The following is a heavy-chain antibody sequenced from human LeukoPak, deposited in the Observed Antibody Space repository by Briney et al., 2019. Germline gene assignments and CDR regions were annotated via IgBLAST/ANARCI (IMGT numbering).Heavy chain of an antibody. Sequence: ASVKVSCKASGYTFTSYGISWVRQAPGQGLEWMGWISAYNGNTNYAQKLQGRVTMTTDTSTSTAYMELRSLRSDDTAVYYCAREKAWFGELFDGIWYYFDYWGQGTLVTVSS. CDR1: GYTFTSYG. V-gene: IGHV1-18*01. CDR3: AREKAWFGELFDGIWYYFDY. J-gene: IGHJ4*02. D-gene: IGHD3-10*01. CDR2: ISAYNGNT.